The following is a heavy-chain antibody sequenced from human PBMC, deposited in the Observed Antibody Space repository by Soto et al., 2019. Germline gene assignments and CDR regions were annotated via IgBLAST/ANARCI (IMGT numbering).Heavy chain of an antibody. J-gene: IGHJ5*02. CDR1: GGSFRGYY. Sequence: SETLSLTCGVYGGSFRGYYCSWSRQPPGKGLEWIGEINHSGTAYYNPSLKSRVTISVDTSKNQFSLKLSSVTAADTAVYYCARRSSPPIFDTWGQGALVTVSS. CDR3: ARRSSPPIFDT. D-gene: IGHD3-22*01. V-gene: IGHV4-34*01. CDR2: INHSGTA.